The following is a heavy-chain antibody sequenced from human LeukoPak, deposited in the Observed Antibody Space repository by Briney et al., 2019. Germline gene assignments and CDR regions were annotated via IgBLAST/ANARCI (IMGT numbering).Heavy chain of an antibody. D-gene: IGHD3-16*02. Sequence: GGSLRLSCAASGFTFSSYSMNWVRQAPGKGLEWVSSISSSSSYIYYADSVKGRFTISRDNAKNSLYLQMNSLRAEDTAVYYCARDLEKITFGGVIIRDYWGQGTLVTVSS. CDR1: GFTFSSYS. CDR2: ISSSSSYI. V-gene: IGHV3-21*01. CDR3: ARDLEKITFGGVIIRDY. J-gene: IGHJ4*02.